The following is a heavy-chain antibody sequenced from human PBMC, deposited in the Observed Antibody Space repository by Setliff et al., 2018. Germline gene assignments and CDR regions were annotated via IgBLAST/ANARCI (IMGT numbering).Heavy chain of an antibody. D-gene: IGHD1-26*01. CDR1: VYTFTAYD. CDR3: ARGQTVGPNSGKDY. J-gene: IGHJ4*02. Sequence: ASVKVSCKASVYTFTAYDIHWMRQAPRQSLEWMGWINGVNGNTKYSQNFQGRVTFTSDTSANTAFMELSSLRSEDSSMYYCARGQTVGPNSGKDYWGQGTLVTVSS. V-gene: IGHV1-3*01. CDR2: INGVNGNT.